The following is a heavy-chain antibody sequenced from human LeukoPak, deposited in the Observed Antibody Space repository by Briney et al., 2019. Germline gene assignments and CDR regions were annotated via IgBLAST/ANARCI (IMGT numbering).Heavy chain of an antibody. CDR2: IKQDGSEK. D-gene: IGHD4-17*01. CDR1: GFTFSSYW. V-gene: IGHV3-7*01. J-gene: IGHJ5*02. CDR3: ARAPGEGWFDP. Sequence: GSLRLSCAASGFTFSSYWMSWVRQAPGKGLEWVASIKQDGSEKYYVDSVKGRFTISRGNAKNSLYLQMNSLRAEDTALYYCARAPGEGWFDPWGQGTLVTVSS.